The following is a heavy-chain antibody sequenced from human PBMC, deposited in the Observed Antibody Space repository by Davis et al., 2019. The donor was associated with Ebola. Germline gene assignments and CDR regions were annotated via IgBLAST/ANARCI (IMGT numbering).Heavy chain of an antibody. CDR1: GFTFSSYA. CDR3: ARDYGDYDY. Sequence: GESLKISCAASGFTFSSYAMHWVRQAPGKGLEWVAVISYDGSNKYHADSVKGRFTISRDNSKNTLYLQMNSLRAEDTAVYYCARDYGDYDYWGQGTLVTVSS. CDR2: ISYDGSNK. V-gene: IGHV3-30-3*01. J-gene: IGHJ4*02. D-gene: IGHD4-17*01.